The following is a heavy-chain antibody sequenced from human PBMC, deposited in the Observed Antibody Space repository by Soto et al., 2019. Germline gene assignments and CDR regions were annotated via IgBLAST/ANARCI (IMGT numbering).Heavy chain of an antibody. D-gene: IGHD5-12*01. CDR2: INPNSGGT. CDR3: ARDLTLVATTASYYCGMDV. J-gene: IGHJ6*02. Sequence: QVQLVQSGAEVKKPGASVKVSCKASGYTFTGYYMHWVRQAPGQGLEWMGWINPNSGGTNYAQKFQGWVTMPRDSSISTAYMELSRLRSDDTAVYYCARDLTLVATTASYYCGMDVWGQGTTVTVSS. V-gene: IGHV1-2*04. CDR1: GYTFTGYY.